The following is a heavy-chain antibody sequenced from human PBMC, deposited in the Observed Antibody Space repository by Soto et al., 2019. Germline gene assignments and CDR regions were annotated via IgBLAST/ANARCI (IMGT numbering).Heavy chain of an antibody. CDR2: IWYDGSNK. D-gene: IGHD3-9*01. CDR1: GFTFSSYG. V-gene: IGHV3-33*01. J-gene: IGHJ6*02. Sequence: PGGSLRLSCAASGFTFSSYGMHWVRQAPGKGLEWVAVIWYDGSNKYYADSVKGRFTIPRDNSKNTLYLQMNSLRAEDTAVYYCARGWDILTDYYYYGMDVWGQGTTVTVSS. CDR3: ARGWDILTDYYYYGMDV.